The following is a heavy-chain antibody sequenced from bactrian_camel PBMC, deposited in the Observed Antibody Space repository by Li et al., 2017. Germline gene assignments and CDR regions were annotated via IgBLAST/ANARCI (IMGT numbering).Heavy chain of an antibody. CDR3: AVRYGLGAKLGGYNY. CDR1: GFTFSSYA. J-gene: IGHJ4*01. D-gene: IGHD3*01. CDR2: ISSGGGVT. V-gene: IGHV3S40*01. Sequence: QLVESGGGLVQPGGSLRLSCTASGFTFSSYAMSWVRQAPGKGLEWVSVISSGGGVTYFADSVQGRFTISRDDAKNTVFLQLNSLKTEDTALYYCAVRYGLGAKLGGYNYWGQGTQVTVS.